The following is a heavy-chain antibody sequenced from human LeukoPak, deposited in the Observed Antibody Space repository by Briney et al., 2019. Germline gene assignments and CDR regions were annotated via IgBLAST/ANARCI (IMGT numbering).Heavy chain of an antibody. Sequence: GGSLRLSCAASGFTFSSYAMHWVRQAPGKGLEWVALISYDGSNKYYADSVKGRFIISRDNSKNTVYLQMNSLSAEDAAVYYCVKDDGWVQYANWGQGTLVTVSS. D-gene: IGHD5-24*01. CDR1: GFTFSSYA. CDR3: VKDDGWVQYAN. J-gene: IGHJ4*02. CDR2: ISYDGSNK. V-gene: IGHV3-30*04.